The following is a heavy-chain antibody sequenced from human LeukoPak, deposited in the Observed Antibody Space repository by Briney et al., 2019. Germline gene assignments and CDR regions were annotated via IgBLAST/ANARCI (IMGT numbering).Heavy chain of an antibody. J-gene: IGHJ4*02. V-gene: IGHV6-1*01. CDR2: TYYRSKWYN. Sequence: SQTLSLTCAISGDSVSSNSAAWNWIRQSPSRGLEWLGRTYYRSKWYNDYAVSVKSRTTINPDTSKNQFSLQLNSVTPEDTAVYYCARGPLSSSWSIFDYWGQGTLVTVSS. CDR3: ARGPLSSSWSIFDY. CDR1: GDSVSSNSAA. D-gene: IGHD6-13*01.